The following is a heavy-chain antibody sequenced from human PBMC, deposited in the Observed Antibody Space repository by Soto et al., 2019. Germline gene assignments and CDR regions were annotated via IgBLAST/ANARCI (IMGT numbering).Heavy chain of an antibody. D-gene: IGHD3-16*02. V-gene: IGHV4-34*01. CDR2: INHSGST. CDR1: GGSFSGYY. Sequence: PSETLSLTCAVYGGSFSGYYWSWIRQPPGKGLEWIGEINHSGSTNYNPSLKSRVTISVDTSKNQFSLKLSSVTAADTAVYYCARGRLYDYVWGSYRPRRYYGMDVWGQGTTVTVSS. CDR3: ARGRLYDYVWGSYRPRRYYGMDV. J-gene: IGHJ6*02.